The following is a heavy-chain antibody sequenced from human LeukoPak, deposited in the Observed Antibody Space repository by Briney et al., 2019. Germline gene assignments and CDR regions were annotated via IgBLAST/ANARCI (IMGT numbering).Heavy chain of an antibody. V-gene: IGHV3-53*01. Sequence: RTGGSLRLSCAASGFIVSNNYMTWVRQAPGKGLEWVSIIYSSAYIYYSDSVKGRFTISRDNSKNTLYLQMNSLRAEDTAVYYCASQDVLHNGAHWVHLQHWGQGTLVTVSS. CDR1: GFIVSNNY. CDR3: ASQDVLHNGAHWVHLQH. D-gene: IGHD2-8*01. J-gene: IGHJ1*01. CDR2: IYSSAYI.